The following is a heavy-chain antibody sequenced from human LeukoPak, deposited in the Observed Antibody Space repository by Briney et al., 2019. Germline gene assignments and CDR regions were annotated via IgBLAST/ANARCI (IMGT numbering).Heavy chain of an antibody. D-gene: IGHD3-3*01. CDR1: GGTFSSYA. Sequence: SVKVSCKASGGTFSSYAISWVRQAPGQGLEWMGGIIPIFGTANYAQKFQGRVTITTDESTSTAYMELSSLRSEEPAVYYCARGAFGVVISYFDYWGQGTLVTVSS. V-gene: IGHV1-69*05. CDR2: IIPIFGTA. J-gene: IGHJ4*02. CDR3: ARGAFGVVISYFDY.